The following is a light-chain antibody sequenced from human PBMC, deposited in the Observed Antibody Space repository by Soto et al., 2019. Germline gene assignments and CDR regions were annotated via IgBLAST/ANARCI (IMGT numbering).Light chain of an antibody. CDR3: AAWDDSLNGRL. V-gene: IGLV1-44*01. Sequence: QSVLTQPPSASGTPGQRVTISCSGSSSNIGSKSVNWFQQLPGTAPKLLIHTNNQRPSGGPARFSGSKSGTSASLAISGLQSEDEADYYCAAWDDSLNGRLFGGGTKVTVL. J-gene: IGLJ3*02. CDR1: SSNIGSKS. CDR2: TNN.